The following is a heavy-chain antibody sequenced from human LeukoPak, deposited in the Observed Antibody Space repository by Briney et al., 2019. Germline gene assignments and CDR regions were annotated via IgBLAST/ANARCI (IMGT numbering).Heavy chain of an antibody. CDR3: ARSPRPFGSGKYFDY. J-gene: IGHJ4*02. V-gene: IGHV4-34*01. CDR1: GGSFSGYY. D-gene: IGHD3-10*01. Sequence: SETLSLTCAVYGGSFSGYYWSWIRQPPGKGLEWIGEINHSGSTNYNPSLKSRVTISVDTSKNQFSLKLSSVTGADTAVYSCARSPRPFGSGKYFDYWGQGTLVTVSS. CDR2: INHSGST.